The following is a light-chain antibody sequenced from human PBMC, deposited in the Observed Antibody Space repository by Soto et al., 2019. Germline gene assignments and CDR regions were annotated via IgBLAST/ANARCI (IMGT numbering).Light chain of an antibody. CDR2: EVT. CDR1: SSDVGNYNL. Sequence: QSVLTQPASVSGSPGQSITISCTGTSSDVGNYNLVSWYLQHPGKAPKLVVYEVTKRPSGVSDRFFGSKSANTASLTISGLQAEDEADYYCFSYAGDNTWVFGGGTKVTVL. J-gene: IGLJ3*02. V-gene: IGLV2-23*02. CDR3: FSYAGDNTWV.